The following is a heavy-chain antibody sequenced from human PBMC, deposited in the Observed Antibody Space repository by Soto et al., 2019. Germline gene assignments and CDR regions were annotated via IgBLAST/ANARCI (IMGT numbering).Heavy chain of an antibody. D-gene: IGHD3-9*01. CDR2: IKQDGSEK. Sequence: GGSLRLSCAASGFTFSSYWMSWVRQAPGKGLEWVANIKQDGSEKYYVDSVKGRFTISRGNAKNSLYLQMNSLRAEDTAVYYCARDSPHYDILTGYYPDAFDIWGQGTMVTVSS. V-gene: IGHV3-7*01. J-gene: IGHJ3*02. CDR3: ARDSPHYDILTGYYPDAFDI. CDR1: GFTFSSYW.